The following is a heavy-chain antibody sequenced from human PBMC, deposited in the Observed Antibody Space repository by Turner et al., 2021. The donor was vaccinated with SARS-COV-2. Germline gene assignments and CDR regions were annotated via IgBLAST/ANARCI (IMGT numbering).Heavy chain of an antibody. J-gene: IGHJ4*02. V-gene: IGHV3-53*01. CDR2: IYSGGST. D-gene: IGHD3-10*01. Sequence: EVQLVESGGGLIQPGGCLRLSCAASGFTVSSNYMNWVRQAPGKGLEWVSVIYSGGSTFYADSVKGRFTISRDNSKNTLYLQMNSLRAEDTAVYYCAREAPLGVNSMAFDYWGQGTLVTVSS. CDR3: AREAPLGVNSMAFDY. CDR1: GFTVSSNY.